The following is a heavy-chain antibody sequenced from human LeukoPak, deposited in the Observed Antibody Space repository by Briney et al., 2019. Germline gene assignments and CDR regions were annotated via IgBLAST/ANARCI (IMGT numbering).Heavy chain of an antibody. V-gene: IGHV4-39*01. J-gene: IGHJ4*02. CDR1: GGSISSSSYY. D-gene: IGHD1-26*01. Sequence: PSETLSLTCTVSGGSISSSSYYWGWIRQPPGKGLEWIGSIYYSGSTYYNPSLKSRVTISVDTSKNQFSLKLSSVTAADTAMYAPLSKGSYYLGYWGQGTLVTVSS. CDR2: IYYSGST. CDR3: LSKGSYYLGY.